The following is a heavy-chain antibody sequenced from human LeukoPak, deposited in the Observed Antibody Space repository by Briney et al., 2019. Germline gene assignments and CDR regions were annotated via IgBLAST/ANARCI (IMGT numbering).Heavy chain of an antibody. J-gene: IGHJ5*02. D-gene: IGHD3-9*01. Sequence: SQTLSLTCAISGDSVSSNSAAWNWIRQSPSRGLEWLGRTYYRSKWYNDYAVSVKSRITINPDTSKNQFSLQLNSVTPEDTAVYYCARDRFGATYYDILTGYPAGFRNWFDPWGQGTLVTVSS. CDR3: ARDRFGATYYDILTGYPAGFRNWFDP. CDR1: GDSVSSNSAA. CDR2: TYYRSKWYN. V-gene: IGHV6-1*01.